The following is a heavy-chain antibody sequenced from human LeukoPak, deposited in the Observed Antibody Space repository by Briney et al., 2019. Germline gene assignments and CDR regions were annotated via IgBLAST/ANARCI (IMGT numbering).Heavy chain of an antibody. CDR2: ITSSSNYI. J-gene: IGHJ6*03. D-gene: IGHD5-12*01. CDR1: GFTFSRYN. V-gene: IGHV3-21*04. CDR3: ARAVATVYYFYMDV. Sequence: GGSLRLSCAASGFTFSRYNMDWVRQAPGKGLEWVSSITSSSNYIYYADSVKGRFTISRDNSKNTLYLQMNSLRAEDTAVYYCARAVATVYYFYMDVWGKGTTVTISS.